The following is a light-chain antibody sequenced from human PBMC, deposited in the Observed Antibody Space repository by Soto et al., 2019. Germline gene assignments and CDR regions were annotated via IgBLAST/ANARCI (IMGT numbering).Light chain of an antibody. J-gene: IGKJ1*01. CDR3: QQYGSWT. V-gene: IGKV3-20*01. CDR1: QSVSSSY. CDR2: GAS. Sequence: EIVLTQSPGTLSLSPVERATLSCMASQSVSSSYLAWYQQKPGQAPRLLIYGASSRATGIPDRFSGSGSGTDFTLTISRLEPEDFAVYYCQQYGSWTFGQGTKVDIK.